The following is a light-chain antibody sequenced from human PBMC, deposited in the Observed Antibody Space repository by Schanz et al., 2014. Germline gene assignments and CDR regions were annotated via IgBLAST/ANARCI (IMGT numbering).Light chain of an antibody. CDR3: QQTYGPPLT. J-gene: IGKJ4*01. Sequence: DIQMTQSPSSLSASVGDRVTITCRASQSISSHLNWYQQKPGKAPKLLIYAASSLKSGVPSRFSGSGSGTDYTLTISSLQPEDFATYFCQQTYGPPLTFGGGTKVEI. V-gene: IGKV1-39*01. CDR1: QSISSH. CDR2: AAS.